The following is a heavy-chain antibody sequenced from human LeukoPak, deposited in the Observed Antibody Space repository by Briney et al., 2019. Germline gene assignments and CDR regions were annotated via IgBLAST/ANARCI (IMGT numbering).Heavy chain of an antibody. D-gene: IGHD5-18*01. J-gene: IGHJ4*02. V-gene: IGHV3-48*04. CDR1: GFTFSSYS. CDR2: ISSSNSTI. CDR3: ARGGRGYSYGTYDY. Sequence: PGGSLRLSCAASGFTFSSYSMNWVRQAPGKGLEWASYISSSNSTIYYADSVKGRFTISRDNAKNSLYLQMNSLRAEDTAVYYCARGGRGYSYGTYDYWGQGTLVTVSS.